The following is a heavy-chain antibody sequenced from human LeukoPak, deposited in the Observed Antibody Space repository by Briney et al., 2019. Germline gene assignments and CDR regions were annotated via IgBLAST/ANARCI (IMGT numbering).Heavy chain of an antibody. CDR2: IYSGGST. CDR1: GLTFTNAW. J-gene: IGHJ3*02. CDR3: ARDLHAFDI. V-gene: IGHV3-66*01. Sequence: GGSLRLSCAASGLTFTNAWMGWVRQAPGKGLEWVSVIYSGGSTYYADSVKGRFTISRDNSKNTLYLQMNSLRAEDTAVYYCARDLHAFDIWGQGTMVTVSS.